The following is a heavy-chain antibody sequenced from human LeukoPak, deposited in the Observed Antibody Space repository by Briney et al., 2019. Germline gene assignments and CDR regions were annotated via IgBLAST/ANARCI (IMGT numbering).Heavy chain of an antibody. V-gene: IGHV4-59*01. CDR2: ISYIGRT. Sequence: NPSETLSLTCAVYGGSFSGYYWSWIRQPPGKGLEWIGYISYIGRTNYNPSLKSRVTISIDTSKNQFSLKLTSVTAADTAVYYCARDLVTVTKGFDIWGQGTMVSVSS. CDR3: ARDLVTVTKGFDI. CDR1: GGSFSGYY. D-gene: IGHD4-17*01. J-gene: IGHJ3*02.